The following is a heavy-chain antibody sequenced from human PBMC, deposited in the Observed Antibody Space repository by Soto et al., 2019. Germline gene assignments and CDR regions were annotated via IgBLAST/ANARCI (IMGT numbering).Heavy chain of an antibody. D-gene: IGHD2-2*01. J-gene: IGHJ6*02. V-gene: IGHV3-7*03. Sequence: PGGSLRLSCAASGFTFSSYWMSWVRQAPGKGLEWVANIKQDGSEKYYVDSVKGRFTISRDNAKNSLYLQMNSLRAEDTAVYYWARGLGYCSSPSSYRGYYYGMDVWGQGSTGTVSS. CDR3: ARGLGYCSSPSSYRGYYYGMDV. CDR1: GFTFSSYW. CDR2: IKQDGSEK.